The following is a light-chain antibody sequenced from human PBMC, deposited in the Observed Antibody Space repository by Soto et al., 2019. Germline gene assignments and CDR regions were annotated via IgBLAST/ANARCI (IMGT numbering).Light chain of an antibody. CDR2: DAS. CDR1: QSVSSY. V-gene: IGKV3-11*01. J-gene: IGKJ5*01. CDR3: QQRSNRIT. Sequence: EIVMTQSPATLSFSPGERATLSCRASQSVSSYLAWYQQKPGQAPRLLIYDASNRATGIPARFSGSGSGTDFTLTISSLEPEDFAVYYCQQRSNRITFGQGTRLEI.